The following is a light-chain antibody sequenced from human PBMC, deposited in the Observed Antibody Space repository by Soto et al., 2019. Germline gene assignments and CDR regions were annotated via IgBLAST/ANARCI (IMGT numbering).Light chain of an antibody. CDR1: QSVSSN. J-gene: IGKJ1*01. CDR3: QHYNNWPPWT. V-gene: IGKV3-15*01. CDR2: RAS. Sequence: EIVMTQSPATLSVSPGERVTLSCRASQSVSSNLAWYQQKPGQPPRLLIYRASTRATGIPARFSGSGSGTECPLTIRSLQSEDFAVYYCQHYNNWPPWTFGQGTKVEI.